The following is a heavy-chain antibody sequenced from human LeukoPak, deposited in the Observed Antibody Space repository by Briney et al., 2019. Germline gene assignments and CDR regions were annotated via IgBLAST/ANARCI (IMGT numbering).Heavy chain of an antibody. CDR3: AREGGSGYYFDY. D-gene: IGHD3-22*01. CDR1: GYSISSGYY. Sequence: SETLSLTCTVSGYSISSGYYWGWIRQPPGKGLEWIGSIYHSGSTYYNPSLKSRVTISVDTSKNQFSLKLSSVTAADTAVYYCAREGGSGYYFDYWGQGTLVTVSS. J-gene: IGHJ4*02. CDR2: IYHSGST. V-gene: IGHV4-38-2*02.